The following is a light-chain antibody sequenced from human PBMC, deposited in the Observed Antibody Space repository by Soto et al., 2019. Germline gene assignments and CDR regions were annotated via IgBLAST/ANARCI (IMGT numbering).Light chain of an antibody. J-gene: IGLJ3*02. CDR3: CSYTGSSTLGV. CDR1: STDIGRYNY. V-gene: IGLV2-14*03. Sequence: QSALTQPASVSGSPGQSITISCTGTSTDIGRYNYVSWYQQHPGKAPKLIIYDVTTRPSGVSNRFSGSKSGNTASLTISGLQAEDEADYYCCSYTGSSTLGVFGGGTKLTVL. CDR2: DVT.